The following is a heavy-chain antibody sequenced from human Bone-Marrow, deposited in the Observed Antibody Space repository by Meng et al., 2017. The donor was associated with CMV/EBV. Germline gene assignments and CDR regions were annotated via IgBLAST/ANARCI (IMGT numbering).Heavy chain of an antibody. CDR2: INPNSGGT. Sequence: ASVKVSCKASGYIFTDYYMHWVRQAPGQELGWMGRINPNSGGTNYAQKFQGRVTMTRDTSISTAYTELSSLRSEDTATYYCARAPGVVPAPWDYWGQGTLVTVSS. CDR3: ARAPGVVPAPWDY. D-gene: IGHD2-2*01. V-gene: IGHV1/OR15-1*01. CDR1: GYIFTDYY. J-gene: IGHJ4*02.